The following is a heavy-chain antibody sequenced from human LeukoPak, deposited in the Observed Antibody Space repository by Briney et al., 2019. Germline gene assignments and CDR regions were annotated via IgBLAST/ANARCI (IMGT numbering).Heavy chain of an antibody. CDR1: GFTFSSYW. CDR3: AREEGSGWDPYYYYYMDV. V-gene: IGHV3-7*01. Sequence: GGSLRLSYAASGFTFSSYWMSWVRQAPGKGLEWVANIKQDGSEKYYVDSVKGRFTISRDNAKNSLYLQMNSLRAEDTAVYYCAREEGSGWDPYYYYYMDVWGKGTTVTVSS. CDR2: IKQDGSEK. D-gene: IGHD6-19*01. J-gene: IGHJ6*03.